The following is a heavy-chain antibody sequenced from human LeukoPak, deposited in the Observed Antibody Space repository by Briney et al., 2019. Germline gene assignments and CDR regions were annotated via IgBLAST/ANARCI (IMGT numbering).Heavy chain of an antibody. V-gene: IGHV3-9*01. CDR1: GFTFDDYA. D-gene: IGHD6-13*01. Sequence: PGGSLRLSCAASGFTFDDYAMHWVRQAPGKGLEWVSGISWNSGSIGYADSVKGRFTISRDNAKNSLYLQMNSLRAEDTALYYCAKDLGAAGYYYHGMDVWGQGTTVTVSS. J-gene: IGHJ6*02. CDR3: AKDLGAAGYYYHGMDV. CDR2: ISWNSGSI.